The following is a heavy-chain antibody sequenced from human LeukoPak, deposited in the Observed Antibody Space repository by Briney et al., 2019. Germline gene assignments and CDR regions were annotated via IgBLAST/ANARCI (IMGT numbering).Heavy chain of an antibody. D-gene: IGHD3-10*01. J-gene: IGHJ6*02. CDR1: GGSISSYY. Sequence: PSETLSLTCTVSGGSISSYYWSWIRQPPGKGLEWIGYIYYSGSTNYNPSLKSRVTISVDTSENQFSLKLSSVTAADTAVYYCARAEPHYYGSGSFGDYYYYYGMDVWGQGTTVTVSS. V-gene: IGHV4-59*01. CDR3: ARAEPHYYGSGSFGDYYYYYGMDV. CDR2: IYYSGST.